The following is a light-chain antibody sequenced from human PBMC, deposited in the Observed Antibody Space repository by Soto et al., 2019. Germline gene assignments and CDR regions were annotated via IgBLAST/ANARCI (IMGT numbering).Light chain of an antibody. CDR3: TSYTFSSTVV. V-gene: IGLV2-14*01. CDR1: SSDVGGYNY. J-gene: IGLJ2*01. CDR2: EVS. Sequence: QSALTQPSAVSGSPGQSITISCTGTSSDVGGYNYVSWYQQHPGKAPKLIIYEVSNRPSGISNRFSGSKSGNTASLTISGLQAEDEADYYCTSYTFSSTVVFSGGTKVTVL.